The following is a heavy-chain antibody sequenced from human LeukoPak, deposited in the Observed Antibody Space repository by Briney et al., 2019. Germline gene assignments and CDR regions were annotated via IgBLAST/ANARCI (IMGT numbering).Heavy chain of an antibody. CDR3: ATDSSGAGLDAFDI. CDR2: FYPEDGET. Sequence: ASVKVSCKVSGYTLTELSMYWVRQAPGKGLEWMGGFYPEDGETIYAQKFQGRVAMTEDTSTDTAYMELSSLRSEDTAVYYCATDSSGAGLDAFDIWGQGTMVTVSS. D-gene: IGHD6-19*01. V-gene: IGHV1-24*01. J-gene: IGHJ3*02. CDR1: GYTLTELS.